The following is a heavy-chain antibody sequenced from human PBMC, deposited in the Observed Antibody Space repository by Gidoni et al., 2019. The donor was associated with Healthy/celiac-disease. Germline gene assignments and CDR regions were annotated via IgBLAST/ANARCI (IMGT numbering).Heavy chain of an antibody. CDR3: ARDYTSGSNWFDP. D-gene: IGHD3-16*01. V-gene: IGHV3-33*01. CDR1: GFPFSSYG. Sequence: QVQLVESGGGVVQPGRSLRLSCAASGFPFSSYGMHWVRQAPAKGLEWVAVIWYDGSNKYYADSVKGRFTISRDNSKNTLYLQMNSLRAEDTAVYYCARDYTSGSNWFDPWGQGTLVTVSS. J-gene: IGHJ5*02. CDR2: IWYDGSNK.